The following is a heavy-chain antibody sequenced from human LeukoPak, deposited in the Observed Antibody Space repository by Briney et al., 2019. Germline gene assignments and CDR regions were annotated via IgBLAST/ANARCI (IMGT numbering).Heavy chain of an antibody. J-gene: IGHJ4*02. CDR3: ASEMATIGKNDY. CDR1: GFTFSSYG. V-gene: IGHV3-30*03. CDR2: ISYDGSNK. Sequence: GGSLRLSCAASGFTFSSYGMHWVRQAPGKGLEWVAVISYDGSNKYYADSVKGRFTISRDNAKKSLYLQMNSLKAEDTAVYYCASEMATIGKNDYWGQGTLVTVTS. D-gene: IGHD5-24*01.